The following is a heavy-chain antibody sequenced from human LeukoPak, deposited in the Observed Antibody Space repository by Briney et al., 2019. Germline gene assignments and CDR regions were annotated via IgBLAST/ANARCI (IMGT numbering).Heavy chain of an antibody. D-gene: IGHD6-13*01. CDR3: ARAGPSSSRHQFDY. Sequence: GGSLRVSCAASGFTVSRNYMSWVRQAPGKGLEWVSVIYSGGRTYYADSVKGRFTISRDNSKNTLYLQMNRLRAEDTAVYYCARAGPSSSRHQFDYWGQGTLVTVSS. CDR2: IYSGGRT. J-gene: IGHJ4*02. CDR1: GFTVSRNY. V-gene: IGHV3-66*01.